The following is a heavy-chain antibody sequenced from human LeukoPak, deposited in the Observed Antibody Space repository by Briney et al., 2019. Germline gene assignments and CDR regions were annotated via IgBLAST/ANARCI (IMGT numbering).Heavy chain of an antibody. Sequence: ASVKVSCTASGYTFTGYYMHWVRQAPGQGLEWMGRINPNSGGTNYAQKFQGRVTMTRDTSTSTVYMELSSLGSEDTAVYYCASAFDSSVLEYWGQGTLVTVSS. J-gene: IGHJ4*02. D-gene: IGHD3-22*01. CDR1: GYTFTGYY. CDR2: INPNSGGT. CDR3: ASAFDSSVLEY. V-gene: IGHV1-2*06.